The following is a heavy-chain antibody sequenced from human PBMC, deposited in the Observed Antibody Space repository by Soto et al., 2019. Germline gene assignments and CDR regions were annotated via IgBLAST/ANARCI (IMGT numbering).Heavy chain of an antibody. J-gene: IGHJ6*02. CDR2: ISFDGNNK. CDR1: GFTFNDYA. V-gene: IGHV3-30*03. D-gene: IGHD2-15*01. Sequence: QVHLVESAGGGVQPGRSKRLSCVVSGFTFNDYAIHWVRQAPGKGLEWVAVISFDGNNKFYADSVKGRFTISRDRSKTTAYLQMNNLRAEDTAVYYCARDHWDCSGGGCNPHQLNFFAMDVWGQGTTVTVSS. CDR3: ARDHWDCSGGGCNPHQLNFFAMDV.